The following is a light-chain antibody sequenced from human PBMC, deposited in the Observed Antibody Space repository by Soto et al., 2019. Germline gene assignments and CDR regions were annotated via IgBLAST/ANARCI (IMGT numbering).Light chain of an antibody. V-gene: IGLV1-44*01. CDR1: SSNIGSNI. CDR3: AAFDDSLNGPV. J-gene: IGLJ2*01. Sequence: QSVVTQPPSASGTPGQRVTISCSGSSSNIGSNIVNWYQHLPGTAPKLLIYNNDQRPSGVPDRFSGSKSVTSASLAISGLKSEDEADYYCAAFDDSLNGPVFGGGTKLTVL. CDR2: NND.